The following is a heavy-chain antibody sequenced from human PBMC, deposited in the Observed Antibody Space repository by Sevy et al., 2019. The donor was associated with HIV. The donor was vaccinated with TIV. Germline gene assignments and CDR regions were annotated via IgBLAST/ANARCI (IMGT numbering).Heavy chain of an antibody. J-gene: IGHJ3*01. CDR1: GYTFNTYW. CDR3: AGPALNYYDSNGYGFNL. D-gene: IGHD3-22*01. V-gene: IGHV5-51*01. Sequence: GESLKISCKGSGYTFNTYWIAWVRQMPGKGLEWMGIIYPDDSDTRYSPSFQGHVTISADISTDTAYLQWSSLKASDTAMYYCAGPALNYYDSNGYGFNLWGQGTMVTVSS. CDR2: IYPDDSDT.